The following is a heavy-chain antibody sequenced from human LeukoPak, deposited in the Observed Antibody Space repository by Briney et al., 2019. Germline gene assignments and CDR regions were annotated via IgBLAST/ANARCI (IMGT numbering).Heavy chain of an antibody. CDR1: GGSISSYY. Sequence: SETLSLTCTVSGGSISSYYWSWIRPPPGKGLEWIGYIYYSGSTNYNPSLKSRVTISVDTSKNQFSLKLSSVTAADTAVYYCASTSKNSNYGMDVWGQGTTVTVSS. V-gene: IGHV4-59*01. J-gene: IGHJ6*02. CDR3: ASTSKNSNYGMDV. CDR2: IYYSGST. D-gene: IGHD2-2*01.